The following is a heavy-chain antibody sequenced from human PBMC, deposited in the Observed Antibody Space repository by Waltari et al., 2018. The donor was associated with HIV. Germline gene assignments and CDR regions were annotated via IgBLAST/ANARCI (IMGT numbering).Heavy chain of an antibody. CDR2: IWYDGGNE. J-gene: IGHJ4*03. CDR1: GFIFNKFG. V-gene: IGHV3-33*01. D-gene: IGHD1-20*01. Sequence: QVQLAESGGGVVQPGRSLRLSCVASGFIFNKFGMHWVRQKPGKGLEWVAAIWYDGGNEYDADSVKGRFTISRDNSKNTLYLQMNSLRAEDTAVYYCARDWTITATTRVDFWGPGTLVTVSS. CDR3: ARDWTITATTRVDF.